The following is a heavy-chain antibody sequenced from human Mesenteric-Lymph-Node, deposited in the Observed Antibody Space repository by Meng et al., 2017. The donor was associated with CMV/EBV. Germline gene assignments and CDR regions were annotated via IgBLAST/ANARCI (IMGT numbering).Heavy chain of an antibody. CDR1: GFTFSNYW. CDR2: INSGGNDA. CDR3: ARDVGLNCDPHLDC. V-gene: IGHV3-74*01. Sequence: GASLRLSCVASGFTFSNYWMHWVRQAPGKGLEWVSRINSGGNDAYYSDSVKGRFTISRDNAKHTLYLQMSALRADDTAVYYCARDVGLNCDPHLDCWAQGTLVTVSS. D-gene: IGHD1-20*01. J-gene: IGHJ4*02.